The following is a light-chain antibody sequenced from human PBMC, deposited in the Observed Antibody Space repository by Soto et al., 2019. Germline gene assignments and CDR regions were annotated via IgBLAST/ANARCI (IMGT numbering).Light chain of an antibody. V-gene: IGKV1-5*01. CDR3: CQQFAEYST. J-gene: IGKJ2*01. Sequence: DIHLTQSPSSLSASVGDRVSMTCRASGRVGSSLAWYQKKPGEVPKLLFNGASTAASDVPLRFSASGSGTEFTLVISDLQADDFGTYYYCQQFAEYSTFGQGTRLEI. CDR2: GAS. CDR1: GRVGSS.